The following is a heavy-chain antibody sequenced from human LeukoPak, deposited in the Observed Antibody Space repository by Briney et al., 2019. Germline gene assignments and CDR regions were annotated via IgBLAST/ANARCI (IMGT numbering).Heavy chain of an antibody. CDR2: FHHSGKI. D-gene: IGHD6-19*01. CDR1: GGSFTTYY. Sequence: PSETLSLTCAVFGGSFTTYYWTWIRQPPGKGLEWIGEFHHSGKINYKPSLRSRVTTSLDTSKNQFSLNLSSVTAADTAVYYCARGLSSGWVDFWGQGTLVTVSS. V-gene: IGHV4-34*01. J-gene: IGHJ4*02. CDR3: ARGLSSGWVDF.